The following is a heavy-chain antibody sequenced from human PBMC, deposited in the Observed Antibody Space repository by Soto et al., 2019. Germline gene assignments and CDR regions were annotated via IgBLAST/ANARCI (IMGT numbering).Heavy chain of an antibody. J-gene: IGHJ5*02. CDR1: GGTFSSYA. CDR2: IIPIFGTA. V-gene: IGHV1-69*13. D-gene: IGHD6-19*01. CDR3: ARKIAVAGTRGGWFDP. Sequence: SVKVSCKASGGTFSSYAISWVRQAPGQGLEWMGGIIPIFGTANYAQKFQGRVTITADESTSTAYMELSSLRSEDTAVYYCARKIAVAGTRGGWFDPWAREPWSPSPQ.